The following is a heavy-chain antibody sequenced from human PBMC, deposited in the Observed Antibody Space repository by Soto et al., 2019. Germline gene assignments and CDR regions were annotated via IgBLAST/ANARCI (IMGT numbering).Heavy chain of an antibody. CDR3: ASMTRPFYYYGMEV. J-gene: IGHJ6*02. V-gene: IGHV1-18*04. CDR2: ISAYNGKT. D-gene: IGHD6-6*01. Sequence: QVQLVQSGAEVKKPGASVQVSCKASGYTFTSYGISWVRQDTAQGLEWMGWISAYNGKTNYAQKLQGRVTMTTDTSTSTAYMELRRLRSADTAVYYCASMTRPFYYYGMEVWGQGTTVTVSS. CDR1: GYTFTSYG.